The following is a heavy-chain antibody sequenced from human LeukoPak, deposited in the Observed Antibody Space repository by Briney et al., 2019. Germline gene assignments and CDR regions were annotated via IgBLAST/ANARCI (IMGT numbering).Heavy chain of an antibody. J-gene: IGHJ4*02. V-gene: IGHV3-48*01. CDR3: AKDGGLWVSAHWGDS. CDR1: GFTFSSYS. D-gene: IGHD7-27*01. CDR2: ITSSSSAT. Sequence: GGSLRLSCVASGFTFSSYSMNWVRQGPGEGLEWVSYITSSSSATNYADPVKGRFTISRDNSKNTLFLRMNSLRAEDTAVYYCAKDGGLWVSAHWGDSWGRGTLVTVSS.